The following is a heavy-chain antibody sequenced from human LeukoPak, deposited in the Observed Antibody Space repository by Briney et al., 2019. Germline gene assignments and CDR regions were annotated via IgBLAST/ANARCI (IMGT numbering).Heavy chain of an antibody. D-gene: IGHD1-7*01. CDR2: ISYDGSNK. CDR3: AKRPAENYYFDY. CDR1: GFTFSSYA. V-gene: IGHV3-30-3*02. J-gene: IGHJ4*02. Sequence: GRSLRLSCAASGFTFSSYAMHWVRQAPGKGLEWVAVISYDGSNKYYADSVKGRFTISRDDSKNTLYLQMNSLRAEDTAVYYCAKRPAENYYFDYWGQGTLVTVSS.